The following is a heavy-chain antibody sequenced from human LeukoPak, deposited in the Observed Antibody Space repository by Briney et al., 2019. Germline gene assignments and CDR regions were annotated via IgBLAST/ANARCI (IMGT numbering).Heavy chain of an antibody. Sequence: GRSLRLSCAASGFTFSSYGMHWVRQAPGKGLEWVAVISYDGSNKYYADSVKGRFTISRDNSKNTLYLQMNSLRAEDTAVYYCAKEGGYSYGYLIPMDVWGQGTTVTVSS. V-gene: IGHV3-30*18. D-gene: IGHD5-18*01. CDR1: GFTFSSYG. CDR3: AKEGGYSYGYLIPMDV. J-gene: IGHJ6*02. CDR2: ISYDGSNK.